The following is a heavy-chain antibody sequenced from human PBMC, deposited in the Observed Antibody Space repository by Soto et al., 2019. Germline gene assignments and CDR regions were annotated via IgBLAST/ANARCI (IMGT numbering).Heavy chain of an antibody. Sequence: PSDTLSLTCAVSGGSISSSNWWSWVRQPPGKGLEWIGEIYHSGSTNYNPSLKSRVTISVDKSKNQFSLKLSSVTAADTAVYYCAGSSLLWFGELPNPLDYWGQGTLVTVS. D-gene: IGHD3-10*01. CDR2: IYHSGST. CDR1: GGSISSSNW. CDR3: AGSSLLWFGELPNPLDY. J-gene: IGHJ4*02. V-gene: IGHV4-4*02.